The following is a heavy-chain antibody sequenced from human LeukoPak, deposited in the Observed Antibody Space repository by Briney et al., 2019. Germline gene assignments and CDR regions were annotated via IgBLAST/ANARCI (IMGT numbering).Heavy chain of an antibody. CDR1: GFTVSNNY. Sequence: GGSLRLSCAVSGFTVSNNYMSWVRQAPGKGLEWVSHIYSGGDTYHADSVKGRFTISRDHSKNTVYLQMNNLRVEDTAVHYCARDTGLWWGQGTLVTVSS. D-gene: IGHD2-21*01. V-gene: IGHV3-53*01. CDR2: IYSGGDT. J-gene: IGHJ4*02. CDR3: ARDTGLW.